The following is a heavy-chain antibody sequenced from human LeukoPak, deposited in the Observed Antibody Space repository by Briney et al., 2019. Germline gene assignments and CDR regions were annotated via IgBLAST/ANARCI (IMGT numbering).Heavy chain of an antibody. Sequence: GSLRLSCAASGFTFSSYWMSWVRQAPGKGLEWVANINQDGSEKYYEDSVKGRFTISRDNAKNSLFLQLHSLRVEDTAVFYCARGRAGSSWGQGSLVTVSS. CDR1: GFTFSSYW. CDR2: INQDGSEK. CDR3: ARGRAGSS. D-gene: IGHD6-13*01. J-gene: IGHJ4*02. V-gene: IGHV3-7*01.